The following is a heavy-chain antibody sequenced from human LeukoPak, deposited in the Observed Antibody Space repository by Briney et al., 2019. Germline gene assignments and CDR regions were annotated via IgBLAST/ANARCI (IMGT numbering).Heavy chain of an antibody. J-gene: IGHJ5*02. CDR1: GYFISSGYY. V-gene: IGHV4-38-2*02. CDR3: AREGSSRWHWFGP. CDR2: IYHSGST. D-gene: IGHD6-13*01. Sequence: PSETLSLTCAVSGYFISSGYYWGWIRQPPGKGLEWIGIIYHSGSTYYNPSLKSRVTISVETSKNQFSLRLNSVTAADTAVYYCAREGSSRWHWFGPWGQGTLVTVSS.